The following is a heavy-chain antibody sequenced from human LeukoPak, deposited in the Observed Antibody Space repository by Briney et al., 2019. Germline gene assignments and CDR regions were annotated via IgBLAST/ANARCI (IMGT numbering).Heavy chain of an antibody. D-gene: IGHD3-10*01. V-gene: IGHV3-23*01. CDR3: AKDFESGDYFDY. Sequence: GGSLRLSCAASGFTFSSYAMSWVRQAPGKGLEWVSAISGSGGSTYYADSVKGRFIISRDNSKNTLYLQMTSLRAEDTAVYYCAKDFESGDYFDYWGQGTLVTVSS. CDR1: GFTFSSYA. J-gene: IGHJ4*02. CDR2: ISGSGGST.